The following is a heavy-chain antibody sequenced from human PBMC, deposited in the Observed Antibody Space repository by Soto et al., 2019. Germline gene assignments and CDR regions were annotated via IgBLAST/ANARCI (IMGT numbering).Heavy chain of an antibody. D-gene: IGHD2-15*01. V-gene: IGHV4-34*01. CDR2: INHSGST. CDR3: ARLQVVVVAATRAAFDI. J-gene: IGHJ3*02. CDR1: GGSFSGYY. Sequence: SETLSLTCAVYGGSFSGYYWSWIRQPPGKGLEWIGEINHSGSTNYNPSLKSRVTISVDTSKNQFSLKLSSVTAADTAVYYCARLQVVVVAATRAAFDIWGQETMVTVSS.